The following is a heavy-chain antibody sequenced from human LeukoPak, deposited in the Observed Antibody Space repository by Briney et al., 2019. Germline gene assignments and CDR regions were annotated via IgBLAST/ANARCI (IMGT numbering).Heavy chain of an antibody. J-gene: IGHJ5*02. Sequence: SETLSLTCAVYGGSFSGYYWSWIRQPPGKGLEWIGEINHSGSTNYNPSLKSRVTISVDTSKNQFSLKLSSVTAADTAVYYCARGPYCGGDCYPWWFDPWGQGTLVTVSS. V-gene: IGHV4-34*01. CDR1: GGSFSGYY. CDR2: INHSGST. D-gene: IGHD2-21*02. CDR3: ARGPYCGGDCYPWWFDP.